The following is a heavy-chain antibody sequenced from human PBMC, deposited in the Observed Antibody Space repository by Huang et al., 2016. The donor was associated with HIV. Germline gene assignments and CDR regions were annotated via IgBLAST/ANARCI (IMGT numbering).Heavy chain of an antibody. V-gene: IGHV3-15*01. D-gene: IGHD1-1*01. CDR2: IKRKTDGGTT. CDR3: TTNWNFDY. J-gene: IGHJ4*02. Sequence: TLSNAWMSWVRQAPGKGLEWIGRIKRKTDGGTTDYAAPVKGRFTISRDDSENTLYLQMNSLQTEDTAVYYCTTNWNFDYWGQGTLVTVSS. CDR1: TLSNAW.